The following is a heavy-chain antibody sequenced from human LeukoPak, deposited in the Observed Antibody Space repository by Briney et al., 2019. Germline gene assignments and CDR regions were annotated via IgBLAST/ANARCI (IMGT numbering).Heavy chain of an antibody. J-gene: IGHJ6*03. CDR2: FDSEDGET. D-gene: IGHD6-13*01. CDR1: GYTLTELS. V-gene: IGHV1-24*01. Sequence: ASVKVSCKVSGYTLTELSMHWVRQAPGKGLEWMGGFDSEDGETFYAQKFQGRVTMTKDTSTDTAYVELSSLRSEDTAVYYCARGKGSSWYNYYYMDVWGKGTTVTVSS. CDR3: ARGKGSSWYNYYYMDV.